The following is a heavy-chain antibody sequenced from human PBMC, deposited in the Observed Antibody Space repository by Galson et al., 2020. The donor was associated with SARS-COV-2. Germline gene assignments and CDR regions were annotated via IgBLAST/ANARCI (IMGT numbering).Heavy chain of an antibody. D-gene: IGHD2-15*01. CDR2: IGENGAPT. V-gene: IGHV3-23*01. J-gene: IGHJ4*02. CDR3: AKDPNPQYCSGGNCLGY. CDR1: GFTSSAYA. Sequence: TGGSLRLSCAASGFTSSAYAMSWVRQAPGKGLEWVSVIGENGAPTFYADSVRGRFTISRDNSKNTLYLQMNSLRTEDTAVYYCAKDPNPQYCSGGNCLGYWGQGILVTVSS.